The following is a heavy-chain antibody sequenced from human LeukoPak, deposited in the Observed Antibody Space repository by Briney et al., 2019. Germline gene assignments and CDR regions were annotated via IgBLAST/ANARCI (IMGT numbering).Heavy chain of an antibody. J-gene: IGHJ6*02. CDR2: ISTYNGNT. CDR3: ARDQGNKDYGMDV. Sequence: ASVKVSCKASDYTFTSYGISWVRQAPGQGLEWMGWISTYNGNTNYAQKFQGRVTMTTDTSTSTAYMELRSLRSDDTAVYYCARDQGNKDYGMDVWGQGTTVTVSS. CDR1: DYTFTSYG. D-gene: IGHD2/OR15-2a*01. V-gene: IGHV1-18*01.